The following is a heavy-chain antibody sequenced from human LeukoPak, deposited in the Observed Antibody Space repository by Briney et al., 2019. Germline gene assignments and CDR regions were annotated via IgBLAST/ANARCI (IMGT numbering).Heavy chain of an antibody. CDR1: GFTFSSYA. Sequence: GGSLRLSCAASGFTFSSYAMSWVRQAPGKGLEWASTISVSGGNTYYADSVKGRFTISRDNSKNTLYLQMNSLRAEDTAVYYCAKVPWREEWELLDAFDIWGQGTMVSDPS. CDR3: AKVPWREEWELLDAFDI. CDR2: ISVSGGNT. J-gene: IGHJ3*02. V-gene: IGHV3-23*01. D-gene: IGHD1-26*01.